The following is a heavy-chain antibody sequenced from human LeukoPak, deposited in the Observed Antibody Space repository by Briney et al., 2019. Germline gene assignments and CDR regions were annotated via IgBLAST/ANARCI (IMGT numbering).Heavy chain of an antibody. CDR2: IYYSGTA. CDR1: GGSISSSTYY. V-gene: IGHV4-39*01. J-gene: IGHJ4*02. Sequence: PSETLSLTCTVSGGSISSSTYYWGWIRQPPGQGLEWIGSIYYSGTAYYNPSLKSRVTISADTSKNQFSLKLSSVTAADTAVYYCAGGRSSVLGDWGQGTLVTVSS. D-gene: IGHD6-19*01. CDR3: AGGRSSVLGD.